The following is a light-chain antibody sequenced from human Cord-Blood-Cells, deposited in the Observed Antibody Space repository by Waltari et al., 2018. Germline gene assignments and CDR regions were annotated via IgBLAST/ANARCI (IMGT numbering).Light chain of an antibody. J-gene: IGKJ3*01. CDR3: QQSYSTPFT. V-gene: IGKV1-39*01. CDR1: QSISSY. CDR2: AAS. Sequence: DIQMTQSPSSLSASVGDRVTITCRASQSISSYLNWYQQKPGKAPKLLIYAASSLQSGVPSRFSGSGSGTDFTLTISSLQPEDFATYYCQQSYSTPFTFVPGTKVDIQ.